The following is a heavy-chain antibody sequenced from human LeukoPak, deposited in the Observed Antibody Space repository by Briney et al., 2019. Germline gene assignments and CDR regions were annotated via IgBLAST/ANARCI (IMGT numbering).Heavy chain of an antibody. CDR1: GFTVSNNY. CDR3: VPGGFRHFEH. D-gene: IGHD4-23*01. CDR2: IYSDGST. Sequence: GGSLRLSCTASGFTVSNNYMSWVRQAPGKGLEWVSLIYSDGSTYYGDSVKGRFTISTENSKNNLYLQMRSLRAEDTAVYYCVPGGFRHFEHWGQGPLVHVPS. V-gene: IGHV3-53*01. J-gene: IGHJ4*02.